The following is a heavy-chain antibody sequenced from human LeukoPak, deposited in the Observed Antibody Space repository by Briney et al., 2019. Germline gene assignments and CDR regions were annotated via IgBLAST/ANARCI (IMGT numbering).Heavy chain of an antibody. D-gene: IGHD3-16*02. J-gene: IGHJ3*02. V-gene: IGHV4-30-2*01. CDR1: GGSISSGGYY. CDR3: AMAPYDYVWGSYPTYAFDI. Sequence: SETLSLTCTVSGGSISSGGYYWSWIRQPPGKGLEWIGYIYHSGSTYYNPSLKSRVTISVDRSKNQFSLKLSSVTAADTAVYYCAMAPYDYVWGSYPTYAFDIWGQGTMVTVSS. CDR2: IYHSGST.